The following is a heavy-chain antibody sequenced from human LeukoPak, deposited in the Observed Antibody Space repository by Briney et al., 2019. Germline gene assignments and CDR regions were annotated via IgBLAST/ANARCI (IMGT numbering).Heavy chain of an antibody. CDR1: GFTFSSYA. D-gene: IGHD5-18*01. CDR3: AKNITNMDTAMDDYPN. V-gene: IGHV3-30*02. CDR2: IRYDGSNK. Sequence: GGSLRLSCAASGFTFSSYAMHWVRQAPGKGLEWVAFIRYDGSNKYYADSVKGRFTISRDNSKNTLYLQMNSLRAEDTAVYYCAKNITNMDTAMDDYPNWGQGTLVTVSS. J-gene: IGHJ4*02.